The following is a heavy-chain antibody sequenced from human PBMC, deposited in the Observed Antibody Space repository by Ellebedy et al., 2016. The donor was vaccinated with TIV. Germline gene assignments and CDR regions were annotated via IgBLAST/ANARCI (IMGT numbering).Heavy chain of an antibody. CDR3: ARDVSFDY. CDR2: IYPGDSDT. J-gene: IGHJ4*02. V-gene: IGHV5-51*01. CDR1: GYSFTSYW. Sequence: ASVKVSXKGSGYSFTSYWIGWVRQVPGKGLEWMGIIYPGDSDTRYSPSFQGQVTISADRSISTAYLQWSSLKASDTAMYYCARDVSFDYWGQGALVSVSS.